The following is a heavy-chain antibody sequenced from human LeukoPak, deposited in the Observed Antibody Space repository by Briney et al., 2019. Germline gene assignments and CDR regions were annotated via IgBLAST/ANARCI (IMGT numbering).Heavy chain of an antibody. J-gene: IGHJ5*02. CDR2: FYYSGSS. D-gene: IGHD4-17*01. CDR1: GVSISSDY. V-gene: IGHV4-59*08. Sequence: SDTLSLTCTVSGVSISSDYWSWIRLPPGKGLEWIGYFYYSGSSNYNPSLKSRVTMSVDTSKNQFSLKLTSVTAADTAVYYCARRLRQNLFDPWGQGTLVTVSS. CDR3: ARRLRQNLFDP.